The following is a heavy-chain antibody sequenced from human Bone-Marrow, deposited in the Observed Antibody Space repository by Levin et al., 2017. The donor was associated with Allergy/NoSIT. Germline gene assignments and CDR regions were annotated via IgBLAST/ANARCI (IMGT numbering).Heavy chain of an antibody. CDR1: GFTFSIYS. D-gene: IGHD2-8*02. J-gene: IGHJ3*02. CDR3: AKGIIGDVRVAHKEAFDI. CDR2: ISSSGSDM. V-gene: IGHV3-21*01. Sequence: PGGSLRLSCTVSGFTFSIYSINWVRQAPGKGLEWVSSISSSGSDMYYVDSVRGRFTISRDNAKNSLTLQMNSLRAEDTAVYYCAKGIIGDVRVAHKEAFDIWGQGTMVSVSS.